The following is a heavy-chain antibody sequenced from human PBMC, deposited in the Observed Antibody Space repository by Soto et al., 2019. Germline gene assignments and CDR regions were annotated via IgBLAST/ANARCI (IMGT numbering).Heavy chain of an antibody. V-gene: IGHV1-69*13. CDR1: GGTFSSYA. CDR2: IIPIFGTA. Sequence: GASVKVSCKASGGTFSSYAISWVRQAPGQGLEWMGGIIPIFGTANYAQKFQGRVTITADESTSTAYMELSSLRSEDTAVYYCARPGEGSSWLFDYWGQGTLVTVSS. J-gene: IGHJ4*02. D-gene: IGHD6-13*01. CDR3: ARPGEGSSWLFDY.